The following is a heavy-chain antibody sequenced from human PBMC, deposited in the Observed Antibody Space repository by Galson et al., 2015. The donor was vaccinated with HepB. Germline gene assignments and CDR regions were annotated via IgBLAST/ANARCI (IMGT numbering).Heavy chain of an antibody. CDR3: AKDRVSLTAVGMDV. CDR1: GFTFSSYG. V-gene: IGHV3-30*18. Sequence: SLRLSCAASGFTFSSYGMHWVRQAPGKGLEWVAVISYDGSNKYYADSVKGRFTISRDNSKNTLYLQMNSLRAEDTAVYYCAKDRVSLTAVGMDVRGQGTTVTVSS. J-gene: IGHJ6*02. CDR2: ISYDGSNK. D-gene: IGHD6-19*01.